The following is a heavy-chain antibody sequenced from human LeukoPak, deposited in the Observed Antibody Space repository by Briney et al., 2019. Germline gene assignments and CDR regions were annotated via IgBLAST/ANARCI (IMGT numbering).Heavy chain of an antibody. Sequence: PGGSLRLSCAASGFTVSSNYMSWVRQAPGKGLEWISYINTRGATIYYADSAKGRFTISRDNAKNSLFLQMNSLRADDTALYYCARENWYQFDQWGQGTLVTVSS. J-gene: IGHJ4*02. CDR1: GFTVSSNY. V-gene: IGHV3-11*01. CDR2: INTRGATI. CDR3: ARENWYQFDQ. D-gene: IGHD2-2*01.